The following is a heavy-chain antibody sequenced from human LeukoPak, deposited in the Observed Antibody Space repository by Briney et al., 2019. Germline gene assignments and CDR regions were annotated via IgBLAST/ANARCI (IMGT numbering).Heavy chain of an antibody. Sequence: SETLSLTCTVSGGSISSSSYYWGWIRQPPGKGLEWIGSIYYSGSTYYNPSLKSRVTISVDTSKNQFSLKLSSVTAADTAVYYCARDRQWLVHDYWGQGTLVTVSS. CDR1: GGSISSSSYY. J-gene: IGHJ4*02. CDR2: IYYSGST. CDR3: ARDRQWLVHDY. D-gene: IGHD6-19*01. V-gene: IGHV4-39*07.